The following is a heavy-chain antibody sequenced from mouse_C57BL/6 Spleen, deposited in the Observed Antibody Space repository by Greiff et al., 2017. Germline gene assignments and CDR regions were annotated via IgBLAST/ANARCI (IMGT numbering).Heavy chain of an antibody. V-gene: IGHV1-47*01. CDR2: FHPYNDDT. CDR1: GYTFTTYP. D-gene: IGHD2-3*01. J-gene: IGHJ1*03. CDR3: ARRGDGYYPYWYFDV. Sequence: QVQLQQSGAELVKPGASVKMSCKASGYTFTTYPIEWMKQNHGKSLEWIGNFHPYNDDTKYNEKFKGKATLTVEKSSSTVYLELSRLTSDDSAVYYCARRGDGYYPYWYFDVWGTGTTVTVSS.